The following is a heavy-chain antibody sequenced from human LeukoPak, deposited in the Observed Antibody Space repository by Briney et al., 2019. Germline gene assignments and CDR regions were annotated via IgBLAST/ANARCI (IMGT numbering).Heavy chain of an antibody. V-gene: IGHV3-30*18. CDR1: GFTFSSYG. Sequence: GRSLRLSCAASGFTFSSYGMHWVRQAPGKGLERVAVISYDESNKYYADSVKGRFTISRDSSKNTLYLQMNSLRAEDTAVYYCAKGNPDIVVVPAAVHQNWFDPWGQGTLVTVSS. CDR3: AKGNPDIVVVPAAVHQNWFDP. D-gene: IGHD2-2*01. J-gene: IGHJ5*02. CDR2: ISYDESNK.